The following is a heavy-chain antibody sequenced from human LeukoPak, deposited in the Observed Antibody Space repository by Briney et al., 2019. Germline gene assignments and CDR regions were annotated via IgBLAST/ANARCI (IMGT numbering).Heavy chain of an antibody. J-gene: IGHJ4*02. CDR3: ARFFYLDSISSYYFDY. Sequence: SQTLSLTCAISGDSVSSNSAAWNWIRQSPSRGLEWLGRTYYRSQWYNDYAVSVKSRITINLDTSKNQFSLQLSSVTPEDTAVYYCARFFYLDSISSYYFDYWGQGTLVTVSS. CDR2: TYYRSQWYN. D-gene: IGHD6-13*01. CDR1: GDSVSSNSAA. V-gene: IGHV6-1*01.